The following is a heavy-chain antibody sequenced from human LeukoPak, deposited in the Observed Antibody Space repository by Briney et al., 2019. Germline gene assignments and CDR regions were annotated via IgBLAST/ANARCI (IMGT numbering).Heavy chain of an antibody. Sequence: PGRSLRLSCAASGFTFSNYAMHWVRQAPGKGLEWVAVISYDGSSEYYADSVKGRFTISRDNSKMMYLQMNSLRADDTAVYYCAREGYYYDSSGYSCYFDSWGQGTLVTVSS. J-gene: IGHJ4*02. CDR1: GFTFSNYA. CDR3: AREGYYYDSSGYSCYFDS. D-gene: IGHD3-22*01. V-gene: IGHV3-30*03. CDR2: ISYDGSSE.